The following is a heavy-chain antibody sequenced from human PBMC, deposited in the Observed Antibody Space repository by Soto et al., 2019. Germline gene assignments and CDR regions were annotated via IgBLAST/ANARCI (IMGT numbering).Heavy chain of an antibody. CDR2: IYYSGST. CDR3: ARRYGYAFDI. V-gene: IGHV4-59*01. D-gene: IGHD4-17*01. CDR1: GGSFSGYY. Sequence: PSETLSLTCAVYGGSFSGYYWSWNRQPPGKGLEWIGYIYYSGSTNYNPSLKSRVTISVDTSKNQFSLKLSSVTAADTAVYYCARRYGYAFDIWGQGTMVTVSS. J-gene: IGHJ3*02.